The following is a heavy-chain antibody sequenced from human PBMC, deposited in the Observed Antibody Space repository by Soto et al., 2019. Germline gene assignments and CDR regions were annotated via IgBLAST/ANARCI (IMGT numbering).Heavy chain of an antibody. CDR1: GGSFSGYY. V-gene: IGHV4-34*01. CDR2: INHSGST. Sequence: SETLSLTCAVYGGSFSGYYWSWIRQPPGKGLEWIGEINHSGSTNYNPSLKSRVTISVDTSKNQFSLKLSAVTAADTAVYYCARGLGDIVVVPAPSSPLDVWGKGTTVTVSS. CDR3: ARGLGDIVVVPAPSSPLDV. J-gene: IGHJ6*04. D-gene: IGHD2-2*01.